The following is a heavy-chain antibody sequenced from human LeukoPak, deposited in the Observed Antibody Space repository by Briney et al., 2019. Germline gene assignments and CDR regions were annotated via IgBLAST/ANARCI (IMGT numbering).Heavy chain of an antibody. CDR3: ARGDIYWDY. Sequence: ASVKVSCKASGYTFTDYYIHWVGQAPGQGLEWMGWIHPNSGGTKYAQNFQGRVTMTRDTSSSTAYMELSSLRSDDTAVYYCARGDIYWDYWGQGTQVTVSS. V-gene: IGHV1-2*02. J-gene: IGHJ4*02. D-gene: IGHD2-15*01. CDR2: IHPNSGGT. CDR1: GYTFTDYY.